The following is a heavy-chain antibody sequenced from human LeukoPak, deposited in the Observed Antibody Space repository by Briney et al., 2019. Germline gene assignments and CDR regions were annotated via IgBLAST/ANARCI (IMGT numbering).Heavy chain of an antibody. CDR1: VYSFTVYF. CDR3: AREVPPDSSGYSQEALDT. J-gene: IGHJ3*01. Sequence: ASVKVSLTSSVYSFTVYFIYWVRQAPGQGPEWMGWINPNGGDTNYAQNFQGRVIMTRDTSISTAYMDLSMLRSDDTAFYFCAREVPPDSSGYSQEALDTWGQGTMVIVSS. D-gene: IGHD3-22*01. CDR2: INPNGGDT. V-gene: IGHV1-2*02.